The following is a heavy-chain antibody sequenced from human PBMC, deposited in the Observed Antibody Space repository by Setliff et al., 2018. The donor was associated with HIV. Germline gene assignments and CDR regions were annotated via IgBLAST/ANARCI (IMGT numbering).Heavy chain of an antibody. V-gene: IGHV4-39*01. J-gene: IGHJ3*02. D-gene: IGHD3-3*01. CDR3: ARSKTFYDFWGGYYTHGAFKI. Sequence: SETLSLTCTVSGGSFTSRSYYWGWIRQPPGKGLEWIGSIFYSGITYYNPSLKSRVTISVDTFKNQSSLNLTSVTAADTAVYYCARSKTFYDFWGGYYTHGAFKIWGLGTMVTVSS. CDR2: IFYSGIT. CDR1: GGSFTSRSYY.